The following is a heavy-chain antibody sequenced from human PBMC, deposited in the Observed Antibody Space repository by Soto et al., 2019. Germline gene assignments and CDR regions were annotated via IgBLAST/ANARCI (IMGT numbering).Heavy chain of an antibody. CDR3: ARVPVTGVGRFDE. Sequence: QVQLQESGPGLVKPSQTLSLTCTVSGGSMSSGDYYWSWIRHHPGKGLEWIGFISYSGSTYYNPSLKSRLTMSIDASKNQFSLKLSYMTAADTAVYYCARVPVTGVGRFDEWGQGTLVTVSS. CDR1: GGSMSSGDYY. CDR2: ISYSGST. D-gene: IGHD6-19*01. J-gene: IGHJ4*02. V-gene: IGHV4-31*03.